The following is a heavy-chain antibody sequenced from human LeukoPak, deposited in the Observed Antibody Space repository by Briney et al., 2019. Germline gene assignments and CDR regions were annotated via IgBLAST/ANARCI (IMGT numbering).Heavy chain of an antibody. D-gene: IGHD3-16*01. CDR1: GDTFSRYA. Sequence: SVKVSCKASGDTFSRYAISWVRQAPGQGLEWMGGILPVLSTANYAQKFQDRVTITADESTSTTYMELSSLKSEDTAVYYCATTGGDIYYYYMDVWGKGTSVTISS. CDR2: ILPVLSTA. V-gene: IGHV1-69*13. CDR3: ATTGGDIYYYYMDV. J-gene: IGHJ6*03.